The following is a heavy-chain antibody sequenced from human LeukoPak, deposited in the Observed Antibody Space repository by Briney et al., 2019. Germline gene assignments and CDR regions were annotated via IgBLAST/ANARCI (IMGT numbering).Heavy chain of an antibody. CDR1: GYTFTGYY. D-gene: IGHD2-2*01. CDR3: ARGRVGVVPFDS. Sequence: ASVKVSCKASGYTFTGYYMHWVRQAPGQGPEWMGWINPNSCGTNYAQKFQGRVTMTRDTYISTAYMELSRLRSDDTAVYFCARGRVGVVPFDSWGQGTLVTVSS. V-gene: IGHV1-2*02. J-gene: IGHJ5*01. CDR2: INPNSCGT.